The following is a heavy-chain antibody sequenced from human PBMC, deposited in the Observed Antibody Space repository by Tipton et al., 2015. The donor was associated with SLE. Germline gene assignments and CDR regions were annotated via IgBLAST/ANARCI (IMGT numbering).Heavy chain of an antibody. CDR2: IKEDGSEK. J-gene: IGHJ4*02. CDR1: GFTFSSYW. CDR3: ARERGYSPPYYFDY. Sequence: SLRLSCAASGFTFSSYWMSWVRQAPGKGPEWVANIKEDGSEKYYVDSVKGRFTISRDNAKKSLYLQMNSLRAEDTAVYYCARERGYSPPYYFDYWGQGTLVTVSS. V-gene: IGHV3-7*01. D-gene: IGHD5-18*01.